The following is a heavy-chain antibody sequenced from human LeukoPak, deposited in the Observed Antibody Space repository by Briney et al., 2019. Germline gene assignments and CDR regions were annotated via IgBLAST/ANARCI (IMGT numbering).Heavy chain of an antibody. CDR1: GFTLSSVG. D-gene: IGHD6-13*01. V-gene: IGHV3-23*01. Sequence: VRSPSLSCAVSGFTLSSVGMTSVREAPGKRLGWGSAFSAADGSAQYAESVRGRFTISRDNPKNTLYLQMDSLRAEDTAVYYCAKARIAAAGTGAFDVWGQGTTVTVSS. CDR3: AKARIAAAGTGAFDV. J-gene: IGHJ3*01. CDR2: FSAADGSA.